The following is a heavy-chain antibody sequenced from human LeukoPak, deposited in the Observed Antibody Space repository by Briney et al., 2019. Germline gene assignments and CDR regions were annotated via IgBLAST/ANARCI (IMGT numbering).Heavy chain of an antibody. D-gene: IGHD6-19*01. CDR3: ARGFLAVTDRGVLRPGWFDP. V-gene: IGHV1-18*01. CDR2: ISPYKGNT. J-gene: IGHJ5*02. Sequence: GASVKVSCKASGYTFSTYGISWVRQARAQAREWMGWISPYKGNTNHAQALQGRVNMTTDTATTTAYMELRRLRSDDTAVYYCARGFLAVTDRGVLRPGWFDPWGQGTLVTVSS. CDR1: GYTFSTYG.